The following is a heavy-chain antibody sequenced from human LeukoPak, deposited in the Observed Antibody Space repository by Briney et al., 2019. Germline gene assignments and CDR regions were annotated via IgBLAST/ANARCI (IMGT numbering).Heavy chain of an antibody. J-gene: IGHJ4*02. CDR3: ARVFPGGSCFDY. CDR1: GFTFSNYA. CDR2: ISINGGDT. Sequence: GGSLRLSCAASGFTFSNYAMHWVRQAPGKGLEYVSAISINGGDTYYAGSVEGRFTISRDNSKNTLYLQMGNLRAEDMAVYYCARVFPGGSCFDYWGQGTLVTVSS. D-gene: IGHD2-15*01. V-gene: IGHV3-64*02.